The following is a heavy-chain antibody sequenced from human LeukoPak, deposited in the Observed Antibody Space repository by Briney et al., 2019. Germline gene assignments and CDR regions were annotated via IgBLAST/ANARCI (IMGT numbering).Heavy chain of an antibody. CDR2: INHSGST. Sequence: SETLSLTCAVYGGSFSGYYWSWIRQPPGKGLEWIGEINHSGSTNYNPSLKSRVTISVDTSKNQFSLKLSSVTAADTAVYYCARDRHWTNDWVFDYWGQGTLVTVSS. CDR3: ARDRHWTNDWVFDY. D-gene: IGHD1/OR15-1a*01. CDR1: GGSFSGYY. J-gene: IGHJ4*02. V-gene: IGHV4-34*01.